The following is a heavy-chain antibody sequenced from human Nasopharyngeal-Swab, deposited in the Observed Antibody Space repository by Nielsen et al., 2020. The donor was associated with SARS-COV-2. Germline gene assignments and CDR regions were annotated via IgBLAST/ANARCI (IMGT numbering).Heavy chain of an antibody. Sequence: GGSLRLSCAASGFTFSSYGMHWVRQAPGKGLEWVAVIWYDGSNKYYADSVKGRFTISRDNSKNTLYLQMNSLRAEDTAVYYCARDSPGTDSSGYDDAFDIWGQRTMVTVSS. J-gene: IGHJ3*02. CDR3: ARDSPGTDSSGYDDAFDI. V-gene: IGHV3-33*01. CDR1: GFTFSSYG. CDR2: IWYDGSNK. D-gene: IGHD3-22*01.